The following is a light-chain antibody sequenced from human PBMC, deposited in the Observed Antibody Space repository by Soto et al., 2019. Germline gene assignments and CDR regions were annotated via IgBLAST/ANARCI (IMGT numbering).Light chain of an antibody. CDR3: QKYNSYSPLT. CDR1: QSTSSW. Sequence: DIQMTQSPSSVSASVGDRVTITCRASQSTSSWLAWYQQKPGKAPKLLIYKAYSLESGVPSRFSGSGSGTEFTLTISSLKPDDFATYYCQKYNSYSPLTFGGGNKVDIK. J-gene: IGKJ4*01. V-gene: IGKV1-5*03. CDR2: KAY.